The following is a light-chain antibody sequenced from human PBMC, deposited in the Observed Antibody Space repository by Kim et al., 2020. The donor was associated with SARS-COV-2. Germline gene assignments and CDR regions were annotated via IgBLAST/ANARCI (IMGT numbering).Light chain of an antibody. Sequence: RAPINCKSSQSVLYSSNNKNYLAWSQQKPGQPPKLLIYWASTRESGVPDRFSGSGSGTDFTLTISSLQAEDVAVYYCQQYYSTPYTFGQGTKLEI. J-gene: IGKJ2*01. V-gene: IGKV4-1*01. CDR1: QSVLYSSNNKNY. CDR2: WAS. CDR3: QQYYSTPYT.